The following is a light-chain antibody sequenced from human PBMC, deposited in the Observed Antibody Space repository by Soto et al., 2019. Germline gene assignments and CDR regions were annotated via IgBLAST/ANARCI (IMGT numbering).Light chain of an antibody. J-gene: IGLJ1*01. V-gene: IGLV2-11*01. CDR3: CSYVGGYSYV. CDR1: SSDVGDYNS. CDR2: DVS. Sequence: QSALTQPRSVSGSPGQCVTVSCIGTSSDVGDYNSVSWYQQHPGKAPKLMIYDVSKRPSGVPDRVSGSKSGNTASLTISGLQAEDEADYFCCSYVGGYSYVFGIGTKVTVL.